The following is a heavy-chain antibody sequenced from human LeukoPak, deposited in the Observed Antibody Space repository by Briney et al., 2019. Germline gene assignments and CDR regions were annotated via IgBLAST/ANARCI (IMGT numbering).Heavy chain of an antibody. CDR2: INPSGGST. CDR1: GYTFTSYY. V-gene: IGHV1-46*01. D-gene: IGHD6-13*01. CDR3: ARRETPARRAAALE. Sequence: ASVKVSCKASGYTFTSYYMHWVPQAPGQGLECMGIINPSGGSTSYAQKFQGRVTMTRDTSTSTVYMELSSLSSEDTAMYYCARRETPARRAAALEWGQGTLVTVSS. J-gene: IGHJ4*02.